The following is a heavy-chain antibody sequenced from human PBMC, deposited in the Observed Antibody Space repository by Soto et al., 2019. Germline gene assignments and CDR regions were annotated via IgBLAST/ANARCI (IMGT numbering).Heavy chain of an antibody. CDR3: ARDSMAAAGMHYYYYMDV. CDR2: ISSSSSYI. V-gene: IGHV3-21*01. J-gene: IGHJ6*03. CDR1: GFTFSSYS. Sequence: GGSLRLSCAASGFTFSSYSMNWVRQAPGKGLEWVSSISSSSSYIYYADSVKGRFTISRDNAKNSLYLQMNSLRAEDTAVYYCARDSMAAAGMHYYYYMDVWGKGTTVTVSS. D-gene: IGHD6-13*01.